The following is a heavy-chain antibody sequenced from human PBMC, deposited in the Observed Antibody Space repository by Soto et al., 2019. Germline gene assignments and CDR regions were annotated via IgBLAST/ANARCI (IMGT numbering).Heavy chain of an antibody. D-gene: IGHD3-3*01. CDR2: INAGNGNT. J-gene: IGHJ4*02. V-gene: IGHV1-3*01. Sequence: QVQLVQSGAEVKKPGASVKVSCKASGYTFTSYAMHWVRQAPGQRLEWMGWINAGNGNTKYSQKFQGRVTITRDTSASTAYMKLSSLRSEDTAVYYCAGGNYDFWSGPSPSVDYWGQGTLVIVSS. CDR1: GYTFTSYA. CDR3: AGGNYDFWSGPSPSVDY.